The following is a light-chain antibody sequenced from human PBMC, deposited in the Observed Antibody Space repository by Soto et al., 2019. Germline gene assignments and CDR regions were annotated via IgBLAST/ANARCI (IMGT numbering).Light chain of an antibody. CDR1: QSVLYSSNNKNY. V-gene: IGKV4-1*01. CDR2: CGF. Sequence: DIVMTQSPDSLAVSLGERATINCKSSQSVLYSSNNKNYLAWYQQKPGRSLKLLISCGFIGESGVPDRFSGSGSGKDFTLTISSLQVEDVAVYYCHQYYGSPPRTFGQGTKVEIK. J-gene: IGKJ1*01. CDR3: HQYYGSPPRT.